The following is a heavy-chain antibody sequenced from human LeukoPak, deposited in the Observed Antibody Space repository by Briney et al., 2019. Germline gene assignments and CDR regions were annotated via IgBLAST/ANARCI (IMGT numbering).Heavy chain of an antibody. CDR1: GGSFSGYY. J-gene: IGHJ4*02. V-gene: IGHV4-34*01. D-gene: IGHD1-7*01. CDR2: INHSGST. Sequence: KTSETLSLTCAVYGGSFSGYYWSWIRQPPGKGLEWIGEINHSGSTNYNPSLKSRVTISVDKSNSQFSLKLTSVTAADTAVYYCASRYNWDYEDKGLDYWGQGTLVTVSS. CDR3: ASRYNWDYEDKGLDY.